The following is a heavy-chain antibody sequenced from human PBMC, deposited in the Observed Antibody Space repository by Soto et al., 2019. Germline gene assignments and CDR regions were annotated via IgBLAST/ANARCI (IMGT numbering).Heavy chain of an antibody. CDR1: GGSISSGGYY. D-gene: IGHD2-21*02. V-gene: IGHV4-31*03. CDR3: ARVCGGDCHNAFDI. J-gene: IGHJ3*02. CDR2: IYYSGST. Sequence: SETLSLTCTVSGGSISSGGYYWSWIRQHPGKGLEWIGYIYYSGSTYYNPSLKSRVTISVDTSKNQFSLKLSSVTAADTAVYYCARVCGGDCHNAFDIWGQGTMVTVSS.